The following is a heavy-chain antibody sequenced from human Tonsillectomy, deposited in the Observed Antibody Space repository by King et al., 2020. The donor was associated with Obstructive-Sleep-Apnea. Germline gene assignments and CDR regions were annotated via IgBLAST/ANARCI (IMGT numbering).Heavy chain of an antibody. CDR2: IKSKIGGGTT. CDR3: AHIIVVPAALHH. V-gene: IGHV3-15*01. Sequence: VQLVESGGGLVKPGGSLRLSCEVSGFTFSDAWSSWVRQAPGKGLEWVGRIKSKIGGGTTDYAAPVKGRFTISRDDSQNTVYLQMNSLKTEDTAVYFCAHIIVVPAALHHWGQGTLVTVSS. CDR1: GFTFSDAW. D-gene: IGHD2-2*02. J-gene: IGHJ5*02.